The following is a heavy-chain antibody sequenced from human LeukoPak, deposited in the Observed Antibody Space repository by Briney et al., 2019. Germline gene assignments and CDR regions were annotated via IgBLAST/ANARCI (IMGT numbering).Heavy chain of an antibody. CDR3: ARSLAVPLDY. J-gene: IGHJ4*02. V-gene: IGHV6-1*01. CDR2: TYYRSKWYN. D-gene: IGHD2-15*01. CDR1: GDSASSNIAA. Sequence: SQTLSLTCAISGDSASSNIAAWNWIRQSPSRGLEWLGRTYYRSKWYNDYAVSVKGRITFNPDTSKNHFSLQLNSVTPEDTAVYYCARSLAVPLDYWGQGTLVTVSS.